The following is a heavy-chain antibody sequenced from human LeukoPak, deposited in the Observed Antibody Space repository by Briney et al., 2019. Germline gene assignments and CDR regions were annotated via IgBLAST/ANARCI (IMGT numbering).Heavy chain of an antibody. Sequence: GGSLRLSCTASGLTFSDYSMNWVRQAPGKGLEWVSYISSSGRTIYYADSVKGRFTISRDNAKSSLYLQMNSLRAEDTAVYYCGRYDASAIDYWGQGTLVTVSS. J-gene: IGHJ4*02. CDR2: ISSSGRTI. CDR3: GRYDASAIDY. D-gene: IGHD6-13*01. V-gene: IGHV3-48*04. CDR1: GLTFSDYS.